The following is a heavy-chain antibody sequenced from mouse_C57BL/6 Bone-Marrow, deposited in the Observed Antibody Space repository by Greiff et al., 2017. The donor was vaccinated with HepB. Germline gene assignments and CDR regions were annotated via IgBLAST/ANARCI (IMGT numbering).Heavy chain of an antibody. CDR3: AGPNRDSFDY. V-gene: IGHV5-6*01. Sequence: EVKLVESGGDLVKPGGSLKLSCAASGFTFSSYGMSWVRQTPDKRLEWVATISSGSSYTYYPDSVTGRFTISRDNAKNTLYLQMSSLKAEDTAMYYCAGPNRDSFDYWGQGTLVTVSA. CDR2: ISSGSSYT. J-gene: IGHJ3*01. D-gene: IGHD4-1*01. CDR1: GFTFSSYG.